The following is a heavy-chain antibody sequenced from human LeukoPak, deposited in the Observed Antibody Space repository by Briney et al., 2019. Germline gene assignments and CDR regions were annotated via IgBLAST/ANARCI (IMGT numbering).Heavy chain of an antibody. CDR2: INPSGGSA. D-gene: IGHD6-19*01. Sequence: RASVKVSCKASGYTFSIYNMHWVRQAPGQGLEWMGIINPSGGSASDAQKFQGRLTMTRDTSTSTLYMELSSLRSEDTAVYYCARVFGSSGLYFQHWGQGTLVTVSS. CDR3: ARVFGSSGLYFQH. J-gene: IGHJ1*01. CDR1: GYTFSIYN. V-gene: IGHV1-46*01.